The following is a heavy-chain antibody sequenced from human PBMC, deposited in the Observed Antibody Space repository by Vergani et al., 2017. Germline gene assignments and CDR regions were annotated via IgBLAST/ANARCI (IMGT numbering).Heavy chain of an antibody. J-gene: IGHJ3*02. CDR2: INSDGSST. Sequence: EVQLLESGGGLVQPGGSLRLSCAASGFTFSSYWMHWVRQAPGKGLVWVSRINSDGSSTSYADSVKGRFTISRDNAKNTLYLQMNSLRAEDTAVYYCARAVGWELPPPSGGAFDIWGQGTMVTVSS. V-gene: IGHV3-74*02. CDR1: GFTFSSYW. CDR3: ARAVGWELPPPSGGAFDI. D-gene: IGHD1-26*01.